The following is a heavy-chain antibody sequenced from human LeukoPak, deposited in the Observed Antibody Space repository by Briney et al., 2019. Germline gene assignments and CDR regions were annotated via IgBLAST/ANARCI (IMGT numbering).Heavy chain of an antibody. Sequence: PRGSLRLSCAASGFTFSDYAMSWVRQAPGKGLEWVSSISGRGGKTYYADSVKGRFTISRDNSKNTLYLQVNSLRAEDTAVYYCAKDPYYGANFPDNFQHWGQGTLVPV. CDR2: ISGRGGKT. J-gene: IGHJ1*01. V-gene: IGHV3-23*01. CDR1: GFTFSDYA. CDR3: AKDPYYGANFPDNFQH. D-gene: IGHD4-23*01.